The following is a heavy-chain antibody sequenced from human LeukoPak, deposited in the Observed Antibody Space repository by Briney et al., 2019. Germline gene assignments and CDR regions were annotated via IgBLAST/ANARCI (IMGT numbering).Heavy chain of an antibody. J-gene: IGHJ4*02. Sequence: VASVKVSCKASGYTFTGYYMHWVRQAPGQGLEWMGWINPNSGGTNYAQKFQGRVTMTRDTSISTAYMELSRLRSDDTAVYYCARQRDGYNLVLLNYWGQGTLVTVSS. CDR1: GYTFTGYY. V-gene: IGHV1-2*02. CDR2: INPNSGGT. CDR3: ARQRDGYNLVLLNY. D-gene: IGHD5-12*01.